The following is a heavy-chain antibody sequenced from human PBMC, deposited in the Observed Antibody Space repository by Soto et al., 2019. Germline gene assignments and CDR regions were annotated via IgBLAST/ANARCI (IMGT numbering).Heavy chain of an antibody. CDR1: GFTFSSYA. J-gene: IGHJ6*03. CDR2: ISSNGGST. Sequence: GGSLRLSCAASGFTFSSYAMHWVRQAPGKGLEYVSAISSNGGSTYYANSVKGRFTISRDNSKNTLYLQMGSLRAEDMAVYYCARGPNISTLRFLEWPPLNYMDVWGKGTTVTVSS. CDR3: ARGPNISTLRFLEWPPLNYMDV. D-gene: IGHD3-3*01. V-gene: IGHV3-64*01.